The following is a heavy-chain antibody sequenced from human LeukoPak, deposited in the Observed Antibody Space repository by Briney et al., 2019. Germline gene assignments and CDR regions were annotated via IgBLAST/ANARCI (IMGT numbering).Heavy chain of an antibody. J-gene: IGHJ3*02. CDR2: IYYSGST. CDR3: ARDLPPPLWFGEFGAFDI. Sequence: SQTLSLTCTVSGGSISSGDYYWSWIRQPPGKGLEWIGYIYYSGSTYYNPSLKSRVTISVDTSKNQFSLKLSSVTAADTAVYYCARDLPPPLWFGEFGAFDIWGQGTMVTVSS. CDR1: GGSISSGDYY. V-gene: IGHV4-30-4*01. D-gene: IGHD3-10*01.